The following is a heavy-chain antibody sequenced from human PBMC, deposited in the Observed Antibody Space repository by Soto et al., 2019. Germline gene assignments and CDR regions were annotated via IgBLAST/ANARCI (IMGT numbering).Heavy chain of an antibody. CDR1: GFTFSNYG. J-gene: IGHJ6*02. CDR3: ARPTTGFMDV. V-gene: IGHV3-33*01. D-gene: IGHD4-17*01. CDR2: IWFDGTDK. Sequence: WGSLRLSCAASGFTFSNYGMHWVRQGPGKGLEWVAVIWFDGTDKYYADSVKGRFTISRDNSKNTLYLQMSSLRAEDTAVYYCARPTTGFMDVWGRGTAVTVSS.